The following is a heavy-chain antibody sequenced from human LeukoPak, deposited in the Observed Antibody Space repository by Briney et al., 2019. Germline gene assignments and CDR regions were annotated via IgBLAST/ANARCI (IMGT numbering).Heavy chain of an antibody. V-gene: IGHV3-30*18. CDR1: GFTFSSYD. CDR3: AKDGGNYYDTAGNHLMRSYMDV. D-gene: IGHD3-22*01. J-gene: IGHJ6*04. CDR2: IRYDGRHT. Sequence: GGSLRLSCGASGFTFSSYDMHWVRRAPGKGLEWVAGIRYDGRHTYHADSVKARFTISRDNSKNTLYLQMNSLRAEDTAVYYCAKDGGNYYDTAGNHLMRSYMDVWGKGTTVTVSS.